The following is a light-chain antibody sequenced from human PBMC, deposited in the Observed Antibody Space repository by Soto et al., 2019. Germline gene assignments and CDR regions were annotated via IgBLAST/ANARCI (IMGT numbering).Light chain of an antibody. J-gene: IGLJ1*01. Sequence: QSVLTQPPSASGTPGQRVTISCSGSSSNIGSNTVNWYQQLPGTAPKLLIYSHNQRPSGVPARFSGSKSGTSASLAISGLQSEDEADYYCAAWDDSLNGSYVFGTGTKVTVL. CDR2: SHN. V-gene: IGLV1-44*01. CDR1: SSNIGSNT. CDR3: AAWDDSLNGSYV.